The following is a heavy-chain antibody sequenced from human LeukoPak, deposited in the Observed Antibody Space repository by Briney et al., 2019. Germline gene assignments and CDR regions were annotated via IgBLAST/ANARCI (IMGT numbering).Heavy chain of an antibody. J-gene: IGHJ4*02. CDR3: TTDRRGVGATDY. V-gene: IGHV3-15*01. Sequence: EGSLRLSCAASGFTFSSYAMHWVRQAPGKGLEWVGRIKSKTDGGTTDYAAPVKGRFTISRDDSKNTLYLQMNSLKTEDTAVYYCTTDRRGVGATDYWGQGTLVTVSS. CDR2: IKSKTDGGTT. CDR1: GFTFSSYA. D-gene: IGHD1-26*01.